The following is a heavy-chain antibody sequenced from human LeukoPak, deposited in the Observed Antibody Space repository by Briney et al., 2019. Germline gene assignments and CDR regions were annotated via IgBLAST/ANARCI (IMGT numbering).Heavy chain of an antibody. CDR1: GDSISYYY. J-gene: IGHJ4*02. CDR3: ARAEKAVTGTLDS. V-gene: IGHV4-59*01. D-gene: IGHD6-19*01. Sequence: SETLSLTFTVSGDSISYYYWSWVRQPPGKELEWIGYMYNRGSTIYNPSLKSRVTISTDTSKNQFSLRLTSVTAADTAVYYCARAEKAVTGTLDSWGQGTLITVSS. CDR2: MYNRGST.